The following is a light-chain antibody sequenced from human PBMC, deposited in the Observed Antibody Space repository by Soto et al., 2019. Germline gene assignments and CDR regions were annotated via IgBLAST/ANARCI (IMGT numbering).Light chain of an antibody. V-gene: IGLV1-44*01. CDR2: GNN. J-gene: IGLJ2*01. CDR1: NSNIVSNA. CDR3: AAWDDSLKGVV. Sequence: QPVLTQPPSASVTPGQGVASSCSGSNSNIVSNAVNWYQQLPGTAPKRLISGNNQRPSGVPDRFSGSKSGTSAFLAISGLPSEDEADYYCAAWDDSLKGVVFGGGTKLTVL.